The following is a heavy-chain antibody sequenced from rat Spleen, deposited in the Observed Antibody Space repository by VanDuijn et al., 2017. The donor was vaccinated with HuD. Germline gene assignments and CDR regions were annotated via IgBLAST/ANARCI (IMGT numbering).Heavy chain of an antibody. D-gene: IGHD1-12*01. CDR3: TTVSLDYVMDA. V-gene: IGHV5S10*01. J-gene: IGHJ4*01. CDR1: GFTFSDYY. Sequence: EVQLVESGGGLVQPGRSLKLSCAASGFTFSDYYMAWVRQAPKKGLEWVASISYEGSSTYYGDSVKGRFTISRDNAKSTLYLQMDSLRSEDTATYYCTTVSLDYVMDAWGQGASVTVSS. CDR2: ISYEGSST.